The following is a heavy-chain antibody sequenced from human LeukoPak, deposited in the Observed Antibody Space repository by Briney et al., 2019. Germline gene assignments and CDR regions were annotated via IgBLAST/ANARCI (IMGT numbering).Heavy chain of an antibody. CDR2: ISAYNGNT. D-gene: IGHD3-9*01. CDR3: ARAKGYDILTGYLYYFDY. J-gene: IGHJ4*02. Sequence: GASVKVSCKASGYTFTSYGISWVRQAPGQGPEWMGWISAYNGNTNYAQKLQGRVTMTTDTSTSTAYMELRSLRSDDTAVYYCARAKGYDILTGYLYYFDYWGQGTLVTVSS. V-gene: IGHV1-18*01. CDR1: GYTFTSYG.